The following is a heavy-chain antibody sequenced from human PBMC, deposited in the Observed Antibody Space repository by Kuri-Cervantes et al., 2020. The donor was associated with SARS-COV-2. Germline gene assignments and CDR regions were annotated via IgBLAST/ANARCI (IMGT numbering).Heavy chain of an antibody. Sequence: SETLSLTCTVSGGSISSSSYYWGWIRQPPGKGLEWIGSIYYSGSTYYNPSLKSRVTISVDTSKNQFSLKLSSVTAADTAVYYCARGDIVATSAYFDYWGQGTLVTVSS. D-gene: IGHD5-12*01. CDR3: ARGDIVATSAYFDY. CDR2: IYYSGST. J-gene: IGHJ4*02. CDR1: GGSISSSSYY. V-gene: IGHV4-39*07.